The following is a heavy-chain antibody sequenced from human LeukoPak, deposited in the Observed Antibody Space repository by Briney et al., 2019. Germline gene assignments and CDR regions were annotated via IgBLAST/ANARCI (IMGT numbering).Heavy chain of an antibody. CDR2: IYYTGNT. J-gene: IGHJ5*02. CDR1: GGSISSSAYY. Sequence: SETLSLTCTVSGGSISSSAYYWGWIRQPPGKGLGWIGSIYYTGNTYYNPSLKSRVTISVDTSNNQFFLKLTSVAAADTAVYDCARRNWNYENWLDPWGQGTLVTVSS. CDR3: ARRNWNYENWLDP. V-gene: IGHV4-39*01. D-gene: IGHD1-7*01.